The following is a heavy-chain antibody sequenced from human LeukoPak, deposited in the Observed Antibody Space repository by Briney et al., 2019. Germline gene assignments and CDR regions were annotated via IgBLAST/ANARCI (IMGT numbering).Heavy chain of an antibody. J-gene: IGHJ5*01. CDR2: IDDVGSGT. CDR3: ATVFDF. Sequence: HPGGSLRLSCAASGFTLSSNWMHWVRQVPGKGLEWVSRIDDVGSGTSYADSVKGRFTISRDDAKNTVYLQMNSLRAEDTAVYYCATVFDFWGQGTLVTVSS. D-gene: IGHD2-21*02. V-gene: IGHV3-74*01. CDR1: GFTLSSNW.